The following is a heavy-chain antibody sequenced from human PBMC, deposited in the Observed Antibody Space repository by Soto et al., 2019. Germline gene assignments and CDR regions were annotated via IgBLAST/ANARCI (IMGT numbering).Heavy chain of an antibody. CDR3: ARELGVVVPAASSWFDP. CDR2: IYTSGST. D-gene: IGHD2-2*01. Sequence: QVQLQESGPGLVKPSETLSLTCTVSGGSISSYYWSWIRQPAGKGLEWLGRIYTSGSTNYNPSLKSRVTMSVDTSNNLFSLKLSSVTAADTAVYYGARELGVVVPAASSWFDPCGQGTLVTVSS. V-gene: IGHV4-4*07. J-gene: IGHJ5*02. CDR1: GGSISSYY.